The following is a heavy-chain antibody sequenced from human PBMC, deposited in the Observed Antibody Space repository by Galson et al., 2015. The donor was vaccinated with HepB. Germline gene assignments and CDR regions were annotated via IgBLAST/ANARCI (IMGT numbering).Heavy chain of an antibody. CDR2: ISGSGGST. V-gene: IGHV3-23*01. J-gene: IGHJ1*01. D-gene: IGHD6-6*01. Sequence: SLRLSCAASGFTFSSYAMSWVRQAPGKGLEWVSAISGSGGSTYYADSVKGRFTISRDNSKNTLYLQMNSLRAEDTAVYYCAKDPTSIAARPCYFQHWGQGTLVTVSS. CDR3: AKDPTSIAARPCYFQH. CDR1: GFTFSSYA.